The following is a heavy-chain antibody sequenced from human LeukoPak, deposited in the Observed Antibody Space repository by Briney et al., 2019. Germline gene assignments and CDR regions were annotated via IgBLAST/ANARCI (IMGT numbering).Heavy chain of an antibody. CDR3: ARDGVRYYDSSGYDAFDI. J-gene: IGHJ3*02. CDR2: INPSGGST. V-gene: IGHV1-46*01. CDR1: GYTFTGYY. Sequence: GASVKVSCKASGYTFTGYYMHWVRQAPGQGLEWMGIINPSGGSTSYAQKFQGRVTMTRDTSTSTVYMELSSLRSEDTAVYYCARDGVRYYDSSGYDAFDIWGQGTMVTVSS. D-gene: IGHD3-22*01.